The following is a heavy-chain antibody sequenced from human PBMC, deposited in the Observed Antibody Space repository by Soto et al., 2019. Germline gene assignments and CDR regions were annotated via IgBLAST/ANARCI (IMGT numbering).Heavy chain of an antibody. CDR3: TRDASRDSSARGWFDP. Sequence: GGSLRLSCAASGFTFRSFTMNWVRQAPGKGLEWVSTISSNSAYIYYTDALRGRFTITRDNAKNSLHLQMNSLRAEDTAVYYCTRDASRDSSARGWFDPWGPGTMVTVSS. CDR2: ISSNSAYI. D-gene: IGHD6-13*01. CDR1: GFTFRSFT. V-gene: IGHV3-21*01. J-gene: IGHJ5*02.